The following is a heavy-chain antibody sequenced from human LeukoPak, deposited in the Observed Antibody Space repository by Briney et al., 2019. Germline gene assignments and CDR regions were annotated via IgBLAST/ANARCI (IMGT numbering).Heavy chain of an antibody. D-gene: IGHD6-13*01. V-gene: IGHV1-2*02. CDR3: AGEAMEYSSSLYFDL. Sequence: ASVTVSFTASGYTFTVYYMHWVRQAPGQGLEWMGWINPNSGGINDAQKFQGRVTMTRETSISTACMELSRLRSDDTAVYYWAGEAMEYSSSLYFDLWGRGTLVTVSS. J-gene: IGHJ2*01. CDR1: GYTFTVYY. CDR2: INPNSGGI.